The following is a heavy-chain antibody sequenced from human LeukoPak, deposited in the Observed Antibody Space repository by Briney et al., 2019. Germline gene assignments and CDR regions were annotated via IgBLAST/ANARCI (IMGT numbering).Heavy chain of an antibody. V-gene: IGHV4-39*01. CDR3: ARPRGVRGPRTNWFDP. CDR1: GGSISSSSYY. J-gene: IGHJ5*02. D-gene: IGHD3-10*01. Sequence: SETLSLTCTVSGGSISSSSYYWGWIRQPPGKGLEWIGSIHYSGSTYYNPSLKSRVTISVDTSKNQFSLKLSSVTAADTAVYYCARPRGVRGPRTNWFDPWGQGTLVTVSS. CDR2: IHYSGST.